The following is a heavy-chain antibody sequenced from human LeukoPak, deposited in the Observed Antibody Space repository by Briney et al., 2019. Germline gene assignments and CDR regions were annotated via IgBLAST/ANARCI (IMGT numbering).Heavy chain of an antibody. CDR3: ARNQAVAGNHGALDI. J-gene: IGHJ3*02. CDR1: GYSISSSNW. Sequence: SETLSLTCAVSGYSISSSNWWGWIRQPPGKGLEWIGYTYYSGSAYYNASLKSRVTMSVDTSKNQFSLKLSSVTAVDTAVYYCARNQAVAGNHGALDIWGQRTMVTVSS. D-gene: IGHD6-19*01. CDR2: TYYSGSA. V-gene: IGHV4-28*01.